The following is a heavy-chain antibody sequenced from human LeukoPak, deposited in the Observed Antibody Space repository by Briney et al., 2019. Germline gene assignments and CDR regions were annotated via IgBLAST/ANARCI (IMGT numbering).Heavy chain of an antibody. CDR1: SGSISGYY. CDR2: IYTSGST. D-gene: IGHD5-18*01. J-gene: IGHJ6*03. Sequence: SETLFLTCTVSSGSISGYYWSWVRQPPGKGLEWIGYIYTSGSTNYNPSLKSRVTMSIDTSKNQFSLKLSSVTAADTAVYYCARRAGYRYYYMDVWGKGTTVTVSS. CDR3: ARRAGYRYYYMDV. V-gene: IGHV4-4*09.